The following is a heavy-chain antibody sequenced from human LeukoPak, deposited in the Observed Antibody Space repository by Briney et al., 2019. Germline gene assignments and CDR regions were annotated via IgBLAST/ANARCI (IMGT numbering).Heavy chain of an antibody. CDR2: IYYRGSN. CDR3: ARSILRYYYNASGYYPYYFDY. J-gene: IGHJ4*02. V-gene: IGHV4-39*07. D-gene: IGHD3-22*01. CDR1: GGSFSSSSYY. Sequence: SETLSLTCTVSGGSFSSSSYYWGWIRQPPGRGLEWIGSIYYRGSNYHNSSLKGRVTMSIDTSKNQFSLRLSSVTAADTAVYYCARSILRYYYNASGYYPYYFDYWGQGVLVTVSS.